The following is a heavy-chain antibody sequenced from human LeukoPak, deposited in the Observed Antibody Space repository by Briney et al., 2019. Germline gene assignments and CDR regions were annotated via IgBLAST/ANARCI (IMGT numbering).Heavy chain of an antibody. CDR2: IYYSGST. J-gene: IGHJ3*02. Sequence: SETLSLTCTVSGGSISSSSYCWGWIRQPPGKGLEWIGSIYYSGSTYYNPSLKSRVTISVDTSKNQFSLKLSSVTAADTAVYYCARVEYQLLYQSAFDIWGQGTMVTVSS. CDR1: GGSISSSSYC. CDR3: ARVEYQLLYQSAFDI. D-gene: IGHD2-2*02. V-gene: IGHV4-39*07.